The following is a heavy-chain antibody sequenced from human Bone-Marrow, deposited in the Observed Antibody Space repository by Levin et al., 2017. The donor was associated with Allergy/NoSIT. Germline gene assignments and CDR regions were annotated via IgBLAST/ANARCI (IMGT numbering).Heavy chain of an antibody. Sequence: PSETLSLTCAVSGGSFSGDYWSWIRQPPGRGLEWIGEINHSGRTNYNPSLKSRVTVSVDTSKNQFSLNLTSVTAADTAVYYCARGLIKSSVQGVIAMYYYNYYLDVWGKGTTVTVSS. CDR2: INHSGRT. J-gene: IGHJ6*03. D-gene: IGHD3-10*01. CDR1: GGSFSGDY. V-gene: IGHV4-34*01. CDR3: ARGLIKSSVQGVIAMYYYNYYLDV.